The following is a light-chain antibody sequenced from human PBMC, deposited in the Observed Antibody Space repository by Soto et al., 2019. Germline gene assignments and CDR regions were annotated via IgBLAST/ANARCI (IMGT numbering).Light chain of an antibody. CDR2: GAS. J-gene: IGKJ5*01. Sequence: EIVMTQSPAALSVSPGERATLSCRASQSVSSNLAWYQQTPGQAPRLLIYGASTRATGIPARFSGSGSGTEFTLTISSLQSEDFGVYFCQQYNNWPITFGQGTRLEI. CDR3: QQYNNWPIT. V-gene: IGKV3-15*01. CDR1: QSVSSN.